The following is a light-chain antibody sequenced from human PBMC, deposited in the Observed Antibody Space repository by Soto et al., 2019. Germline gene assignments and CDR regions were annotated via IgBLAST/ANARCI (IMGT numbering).Light chain of an antibody. Sequence: QSALTQPRSVSGSPGQSVTISCTGTSSDVGAYNYVSWYQQHSGKAPKFMIYDVSKRPSGVPDRFSGSKSGNTASLTISGLQAEDEADYYCCSYAGTYSYVFGTGTNLTVL. J-gene: IGLJ1*01. CDR3: CSYAGTYSYV. CDR1: SSDVGAYNY. V-gene: IGLV2-11*01. CDR2: DVS.